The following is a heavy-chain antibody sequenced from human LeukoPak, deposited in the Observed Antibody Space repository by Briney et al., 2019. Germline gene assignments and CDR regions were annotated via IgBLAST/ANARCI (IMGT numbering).Heavy chain of an antibody. CDR1: GFTFSSYS. D-gene: IGHD4-17*01. CDR2: ISSSSSYI. V-gene: IGHV3-21*01. CDR3: ARGDPYGDNGVPSDY. J-gene: IGHJ4*02. Sequence: GGSLRPSCAASGFTFSSYSMNWVRQAPGKGLEWVSSISSSSSYIYYADSVKGRFTISRDNAKNSLYLQMNSLRAYDTAVYYCARGDPYGDNGVPSDYGGQGTLVTVSS.